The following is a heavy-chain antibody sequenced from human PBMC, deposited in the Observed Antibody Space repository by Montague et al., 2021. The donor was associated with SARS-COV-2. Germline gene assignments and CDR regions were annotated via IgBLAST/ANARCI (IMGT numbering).Heavy chain of an antibody. Sequence: PLRLSCAASGFTFSDYYMNWIRRAPGKGLEWISYISDTGSTIYYADSVKGRFAVSRDNTKNSLYLQMNSLRAEDTAVYYCAKALMTYGGNSPVDQWGQGTLVTVSS. V-gene: IGHV3-11*01. J-gene: IGHJ4*02. D-gene: IGHD4-23*01. CDR3: AKALMTYGGNSPVDQ. CDR2: ISDTGSTI. CDR1: GFTFSDYY.